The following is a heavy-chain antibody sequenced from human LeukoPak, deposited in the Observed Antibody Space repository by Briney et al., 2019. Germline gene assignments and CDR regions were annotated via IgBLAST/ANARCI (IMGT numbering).Heavy chain of an antibody. J-gene: IGHJ5*02. Sequence: WGSVKGSRKGSGYTFTSYAMHWGGQAPGQRLEGMGRINAGNGNTKYSQKFQGRVTITRDTSASTAYMELSSLRSEDTAVYYCARDPWDLGYCSGGSCYPGNNWFDPWGQGTLVTVSS. D-gene: IGHD2-15*01. CDR1: GYTFTSYA. V-gene: IGHV1-3*01. CDR3: ARDPWDLGYCSGGSCYPGNNWFDP. CDR2: INAGNGNT.